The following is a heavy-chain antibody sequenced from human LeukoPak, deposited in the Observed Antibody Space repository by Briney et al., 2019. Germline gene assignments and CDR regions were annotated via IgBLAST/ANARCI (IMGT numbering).Heavy chain of an antibody. V-gene: IGHV4-59*12. D-gene: IGHD5-18*01. CDR3: ARELEAYSYVAFDI. CDR1: GGSISSYY. CDR2: IYYSGST. J-gene: IGHJ3*02. Sequence: PSETLSLTCTVSGGSISSYYWSWIRQPPGKGLEWIGYIYYSGSTNYNPSLKSRVTISVDTSKNQFSLKLSSVTAADTAVYYCARELEAYSYVAFDIWGQGTMVTVSS.